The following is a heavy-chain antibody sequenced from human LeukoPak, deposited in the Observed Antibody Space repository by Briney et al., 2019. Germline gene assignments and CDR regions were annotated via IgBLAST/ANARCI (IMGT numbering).Heavy chain of an antibody. Sequence: GGSLRLSCAASGFSFSSYAIHWVRQAPGKGLEWVAFIRYDGSNKYYADSVKGRFIISRDNSKNMLYLQMNSLRAEDTAVYYCAKDPRDYPDWGQGSLVTVSS. CDR3: AKDPRDYPD. V-gene: IGHV3-30*02. D-gene: IGHD3-10*01. CDR2: IRYDGSNK. J-gene: IGHJ4*02. CDR1: GFSFSSYA.